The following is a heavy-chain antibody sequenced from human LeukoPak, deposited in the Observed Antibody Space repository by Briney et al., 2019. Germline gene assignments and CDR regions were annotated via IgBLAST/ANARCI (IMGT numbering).Heavy chain of an antibody. Sequence: ASVKVSCKASGCTFTSYDINWVRQATGQGLEWMGWMNPNSGNTGYAQKFQGRVTMTRNTSISTAYMELSSLRSEDTAVYYCARGEVDCYYYYGMDVWGQGTTVTVSS. D-gene: IGHD2-15*01. V-gene: IGHV1-8*01. J-gene: IGHJ6*02. CDR2: MNPNSGNT. CDR3: ARGEVDCYYYYGMDV. CDR1: GCTFTSYD.